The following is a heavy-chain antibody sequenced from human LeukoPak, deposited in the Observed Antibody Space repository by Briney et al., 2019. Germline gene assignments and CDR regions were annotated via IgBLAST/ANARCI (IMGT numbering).Heavy chain of an antibody. CDR1: RFTFRTYA. Sequence: GGSQTLSCVASRFTFRTYAMRWARHTPWEGLEWVSDISGSDPHIYYGDSVEGRFAISRDNSKNALYLQINSLRAEDTAIYYCAISPLGSCRGARCYYLDVWGKGTTVTVSS. CDR2: ISGSDPHI. D-gene: IGHD2-15*01. J-gene: IGHJ6*03. CDR3: AISPLGSCRGARCYYLDV. V-gene: IGHV3-23*01.